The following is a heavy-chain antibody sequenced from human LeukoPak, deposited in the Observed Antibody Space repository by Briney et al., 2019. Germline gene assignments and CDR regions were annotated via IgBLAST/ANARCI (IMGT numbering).Heavy chain of an antibody. CDR1: GFTFSNYA. Sequence: PGGSLRLSCAAPGFTFSNYAMRWVRQAPGKGLEWVSYISGTGDNTHYADSVKGRFTISRDNAQNSLFLQLNSLRAEDTAVYYCARDPYSSGWYKDAFDIWGQGTMVTVSS. J-gene: IGHJ3*02. CDR2: ISGTGDNT. D-gene: IGHD6-19*01. CDR3: ARDPYSSGWYKDAFDI. V-gene: IGHV3-21*01.